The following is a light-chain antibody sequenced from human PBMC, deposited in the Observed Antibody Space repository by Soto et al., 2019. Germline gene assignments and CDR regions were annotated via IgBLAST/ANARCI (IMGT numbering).Light chain of an antibody. CDR1: QSISTW. Sequence: DIQMTQSPSILSASVGDRVTLTCRASQSISTWLAWYQLKPGKAPKLLIYGASNLGSGVPSRFSGSGSGTEFSLTISSLQPKDFAIYYCQYYDSYAYTFGQGTKLEIK. CDR2: GAS. CDR3: QYYDSYAYT. J-gene: IGKJ2*01. V-gene: IGKV1-5*01.